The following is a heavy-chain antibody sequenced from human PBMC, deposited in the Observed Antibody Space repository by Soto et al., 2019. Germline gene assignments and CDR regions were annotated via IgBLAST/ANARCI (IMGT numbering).Heavy chain of an antibody. J-gene: IGHJ6*02. CDR2: IIPIFGTA. D-gene: IGHD3-10*01. CDR3: AREYYYGSGSYYNYYYYYGMDV. CDR1: GGTFSSYA. Sequence: SVKVSCKASGGTFSSYAISWVRQAPGQGLEWMGGIIPIFGTANYAQKFQGRVTITADESTSTAYMELSSLRSEDTAVYYCAREYYYGSGSYYNYYYYYGMDVWGQGTTVTVSS. V-gene: IGHV1-69*13.